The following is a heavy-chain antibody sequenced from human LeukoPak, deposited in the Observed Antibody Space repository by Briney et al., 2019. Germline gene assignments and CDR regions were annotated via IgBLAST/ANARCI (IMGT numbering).Heavy chain of an antibody. Sequence: GKSLRLSCAASGFTFSSYAMHWVRQAPGKGLEWVALISYDGSDKYYADTVEGRLTISRDNSKSTVHLQMNSLRTEDTAVYFCAREVVAVLPDASTNDYWGQGALVFVSS. D-gene: IGHD2-8*01. CDR1: GFTFSSYA. J-gene: IGHJ4*02. V-gene: IGHV3-30*04. CDR3: AREVVAVLPDASTNDY. CDR2: ISYDGSDK.